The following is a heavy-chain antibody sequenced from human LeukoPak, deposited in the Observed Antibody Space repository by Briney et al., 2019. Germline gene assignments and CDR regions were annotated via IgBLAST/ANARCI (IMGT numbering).Heavy chain of an antibody. CDR1: GFTFSSYD. J-gene: IGHJ4*02. CDR2: ISYDGSNK. Sequence: QTGGSLRLSCAASGFTFSSYDMHWVRQAPGKGLEWVAVISYDGSNKYYADSVKGRFTISRDNSKNTLYLQMNSLRAEDTAVYYCAKDLSSDSSSDYWGQGTLVTVSS. CDR3: AKDLSSDSSSDY. V-gene: IGHV3-30*18. D-gene: IGHD6-13*01.